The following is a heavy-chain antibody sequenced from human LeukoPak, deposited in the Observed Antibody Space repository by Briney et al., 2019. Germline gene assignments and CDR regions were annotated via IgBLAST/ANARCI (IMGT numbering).Heavy chain of an antibody. CDR1: GYTFTGYY. V-gene: IGHV1-2*04. D-gene: IGHD3-10*01. CDR2: INPNSSGT. CDR3: ARDGDMVRGVKDYYYGMDV. Sequence: ASVKDSCKASGYTFTGYYLHWVRQAPGQGLEWMGWINPNSSGTNYAQKFQGWVTMTRDTSISTAYMELSRLRSDDTAVYYCARDGDMVRGVKDYYYGMDVWGQGTTATVSS. J-gene: IGHJ6*02.